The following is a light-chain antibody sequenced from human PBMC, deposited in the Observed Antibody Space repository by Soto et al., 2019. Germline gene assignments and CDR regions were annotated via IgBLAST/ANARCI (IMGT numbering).Light chain of an antibody. V-gene: IGKV3-11*01. Sequence: EIVLTQSPATLSMSPGERAALFCRASQSVNNYLAWYQQKPGQAPRLLIYDASNRASGIPARFSGSGSGTDFTLAISSLEPEDFAVYYCQQHSNWPLTFGGGTKVEI. CDR3: QQHSNWPLT. CDR1: QSVNNY. J-gene: IGKJ4*01. CDR2: DAS.